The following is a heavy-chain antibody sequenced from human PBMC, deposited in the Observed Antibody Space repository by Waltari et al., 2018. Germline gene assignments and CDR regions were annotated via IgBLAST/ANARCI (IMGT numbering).Heavy chain of an antibody. CDR3: ARARYGDYSSYYYYYMDI. CDR1: GGSISSYY. Sequence: QVQLQESGPGLVKPSETLSLTCTVSGGSISSYYWSWIRQPPGKGLEWIGYIYYSGSTNYNTSLKSRVTISVDTSKNQFSLKLSSVTAADTAVYYCARARYGDYSSYYYYYMDIWGKGTTVTVSS. CDR2: IYYSGST. V-gene: IGHV4-59*01. D-gene: IGHD4-17*01. J-gene: IGHJ6*03.